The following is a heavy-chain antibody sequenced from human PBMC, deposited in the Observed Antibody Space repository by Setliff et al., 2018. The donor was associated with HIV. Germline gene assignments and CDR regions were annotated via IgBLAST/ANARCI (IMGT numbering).Heavy chain of an antibody. Sequence: SCAASRFTFDDYAMHWVRQAPGKGLEWVSGISWNSGGILYADSVKGRFTISRDNARNSLYLQINSLRVEDTALYYCAKDTLPASARGSSMDVWGKGTTVTVSS. V-gene: IGHV3-9*01. J-gene: IGHJ6*03. CDR3: AKDTLPASARGSSMDV. CDR1: RFTFDDYA. CDR2: ISWNSGGI.